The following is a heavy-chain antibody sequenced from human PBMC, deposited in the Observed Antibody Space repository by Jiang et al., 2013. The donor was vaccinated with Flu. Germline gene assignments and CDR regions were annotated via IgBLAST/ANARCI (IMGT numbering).Heavy chain of an antibody. CDR3: ARQQDFSIAAAGTESGDWFDP. D-gene: IGHD6-13*01. CDR2: INPSGGST. V-gene: IGHV1-46*01. J-gene: IGHJ5*02. Sequence: WVRQAPGQGLEWMGIINPSGGSTSYAQKFQGRVTMTRDTSTSTVYMELSSLRSEDTAVYYCARQQDFSIAAAGTESGDWFDPWGQGTLVTVSS.